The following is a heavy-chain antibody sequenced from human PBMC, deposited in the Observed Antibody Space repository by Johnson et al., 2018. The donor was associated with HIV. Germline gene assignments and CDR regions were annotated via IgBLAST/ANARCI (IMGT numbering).Heavy chain of an antibody. Sequence: EVQLVESGGGLVQPGRSLRLSCAASGFTFDDYAMHWVRQAPGQGLACVSGLSWTIGSIGYADSVKGRFTISRDNAKNSLYLQMNSLRAEDTALYYCAKEGAAVIRFDIWGQGTMVTVSS. CDR1: GFTFDDYA. D-gene: IGHD6-13*01. J-gene: IGHJ3*02. CDR3: AKEGAAVIRFDI. CDR2: LSWTIGSI. V-gene: IGHV3-9*01.